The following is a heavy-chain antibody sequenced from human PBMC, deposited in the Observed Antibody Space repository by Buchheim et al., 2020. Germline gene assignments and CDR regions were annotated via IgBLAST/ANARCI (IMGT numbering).Heavy chain of an antibody. Sequence: QVTLRESGPALVKPTQTLTLTCTFSGFSLSTSGMCVSWIRQPPGKALEWLACIDWDDDKYYSTSLKTRLTISKDTSQNQVVLTMTNMDPVDTATYYCARSQKDYSNYYYYGMDVWGQGTT. V-gene: IGHV2-70*15. J-gene: IGHJ6*02. CDR1: GFSLSTSGMC. D-gene: IGHD4-11*01. CDR2: IDWDDDK. CDR3: ARSQKDYSNYYYYGMDV.